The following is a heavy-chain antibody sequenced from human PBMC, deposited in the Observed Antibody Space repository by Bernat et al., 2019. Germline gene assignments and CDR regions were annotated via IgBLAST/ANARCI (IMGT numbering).Heavy chain of an antibody. V-gene: IGHV4-34*01. CDR1: GGSFSGYY. J-gene: IGHJ3*02. CDR3: AESNTGWYFDI. D-gene: IGHD6-19*01. CDR2: INHSGST. Sequence: QVQLQQWGAGLLKPSETLSLTCAVYGGSFSGYYWSWIRQPPGKGLEWIGEINHSGSTNYNPSLKSRVTISVDTSKNQFSLKLSSVTASDTAIYYCAESNTGWYFDIWGEGTLVTVSS.